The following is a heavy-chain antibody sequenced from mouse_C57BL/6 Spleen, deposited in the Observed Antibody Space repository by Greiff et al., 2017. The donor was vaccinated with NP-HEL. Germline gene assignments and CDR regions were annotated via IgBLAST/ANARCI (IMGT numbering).Heavy chain of an antibody. D-gene: IGHD3-2*02. Sequence: EVKLEESGGGLVQPGGSMKLSCVASGFTFSNYWMNWVRQSPEKGLEWVAQIRLKSDNYATHYAESVKGRFTISRDDSKSSVYLQMNNLRAEDTGIYYCTGSSGSAWFAYWGQGTLVTVSA. V-gene: IGHV6-3*01. CDR3: TGSSGSAWFAY. CDR2: IRLKSDNYAT. CDR1: GFTFSNYW. J-gene: IGHJ3*01.